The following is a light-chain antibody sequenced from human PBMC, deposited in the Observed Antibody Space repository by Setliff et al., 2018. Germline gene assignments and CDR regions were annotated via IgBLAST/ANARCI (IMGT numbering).Light chain of an antibody. Sequence: ALAQPASVSVSPGQSITISCTGTSSDVGGYNYVSWYQQHPGKAPKLMIYDVSNRPSGVSNRFSGSKSGNTASLTISGLQAEDEADYYCSSYTSSSTLDVFGTGTKSPS. CDR1: SSDVGGYNY. V-gene: IGLV2-14*03. CDR3: SSYTSSSTLDV. CDR2: DVS. J-gene: IGLJ1*01.